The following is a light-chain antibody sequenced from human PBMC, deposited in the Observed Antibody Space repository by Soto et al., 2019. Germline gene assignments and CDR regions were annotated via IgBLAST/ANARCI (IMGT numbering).Light chain of an antibody. CDR2: GSS. V-gene: IGKV1-39*01. CDR3: QQSYEFPWT. Sequence: DIQRTHSPSSLSASVLYRVTITCRASQSISTYVNWYQQRPGKAPKVLLFGSSSLQIGVPSRFSGSGYGTDFTLTVNNLQPEDFATYYCQQSYEFPWTFGQGTKV. J-gene: IGKJ1*01. CDR1: QSISTY.